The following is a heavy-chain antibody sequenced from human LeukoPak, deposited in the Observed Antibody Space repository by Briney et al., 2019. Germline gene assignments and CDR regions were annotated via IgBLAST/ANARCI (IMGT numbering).Heavy chain of an antibody. V-gene: IGHV3-11*01. J-gene: IGHJ4*02. D-gene: IGHD1-26*01. CDR1: GFTFSDYY. CDR2: ISSSGSTI. CDR3: AREERIVGAAFDY. Sequence: PGGSPRLSCAASGFTFSDYYMSWIRQAPGKGLEWVSYISSSGSTIYYADSVKGRFTISRDNAKNSLYLQMNSLRAEDTAVYYCAREERIVGAAFDYWGQGTLVTVSS.